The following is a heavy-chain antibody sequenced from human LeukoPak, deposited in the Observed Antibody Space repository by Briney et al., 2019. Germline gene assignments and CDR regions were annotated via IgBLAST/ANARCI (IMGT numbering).Heavy chain of an antibody. CDR2: ISSSGSTI. Sequence: GGSLRLSCADSGFTFSSYSMNWVRQAPGKRLEWVSYISSSGSTIYYADSVKGRFTISRDNAKNSLYLQMNSLRAEDTAVYYCAKDPSSYDLRGDGNWFDPWGQGTLVTVSS. CDR3: AKDPSSYDLRGDGNWFDP. D-gene: IGHD5-12*01. V-gene: IGHV3-48*04. CDR1: GFTFSSYS. J-gene: IGHJ5*02.